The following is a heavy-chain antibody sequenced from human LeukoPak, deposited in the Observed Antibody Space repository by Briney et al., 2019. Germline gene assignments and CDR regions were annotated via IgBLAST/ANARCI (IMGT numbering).Heavy chain of an antibody. Sequence: PGRSLRLSCAASGFTFSSYGMHWVRQAPGKGLEWVAVISYDGSNKYYADSVKGRFTISRDNSKNTLYLQMNSLRAEDTAVYYCVGQLVFWGQGTLVTVSS. D-gene: IGHD6-6*01. J-gene: IGHJ4*02. CDR3: VGQLVF. CDR1: GFTFSSYG. V-gene: IGHV3-30*03. CDR2: ISYDGSNK.